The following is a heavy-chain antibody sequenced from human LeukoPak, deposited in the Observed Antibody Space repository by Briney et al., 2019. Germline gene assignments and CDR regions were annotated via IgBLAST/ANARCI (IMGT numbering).Heavy chain of an antibody. CDR3: ARGYDSSGRDYYYYMDV. CDR2: INHSGST. J-gene: IGHJ6*03. CDR1: GGSFSGYY. Sequence: KPSETLSLTCAVYGGSFSGYYWSWIRQPPGKGLEWIGEINHSGSTNYNPSLKSRVTISVNKSKNQFSLKLTSVTAADTAVYYCARGYDSSGRDYYYYMDVWGRGTTVTV. D-gene: IGHD3-22*01. V-gene: IGHV4-34*01.